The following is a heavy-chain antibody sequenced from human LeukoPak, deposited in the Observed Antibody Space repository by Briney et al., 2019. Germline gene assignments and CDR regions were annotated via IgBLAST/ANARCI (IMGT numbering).Heavy chain of an antibody. Sequence: PSETLSLTCTVSGGSISSSSYYWGWIRQPPGKGLEWIGSIYYSGSTYYNPSLMSRVTISVDTSKNQFSLKLSSVTAADTAVYYCARDGITMVRGARYYYGMDVWGQGTTVTVSS. D-gene: IGHD3-10*01. J-gene: IGHJ6*02. CDR1: GGSISSSSYY. CDR2: IYYSGST. V-gene: IGHV4-39*07. CDR3: ARDGITMVRGARYYYGMDV.